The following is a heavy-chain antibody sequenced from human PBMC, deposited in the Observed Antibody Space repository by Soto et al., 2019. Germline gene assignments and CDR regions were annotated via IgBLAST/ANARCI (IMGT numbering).Heavy chain of an antibody. Sequence: PSETLSLTCAVYGGSFSGYYWSWIRQPPGKGLEWIGEINHSGSTNYNPSLKSRVTISVDTSKNQFSLKLSSVTAADTAVYYCGREPYSSAVTGYYFDYWGQGTLVTVSS. CDR1: GGSFSGYY. CDR3: GREPYSSAVTGYYFDY. CDR2: INHSGST. J-gene: IGHJ4*02. V-gene: IGHV4-34*01. D-gene: IGHD6-25*01.